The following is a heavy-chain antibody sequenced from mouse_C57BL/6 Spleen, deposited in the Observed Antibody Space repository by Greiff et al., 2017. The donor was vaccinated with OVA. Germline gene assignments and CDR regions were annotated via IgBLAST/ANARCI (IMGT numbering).Heavy chain of an antibody. Sequence: VQLQQSGAELVKPGASVKLSCTASGFNITDYYMHWVKQRPEQGLEWIGRIDPEDGETKYTPKFQGQATITADTSSNTAYLQLSSLTSEDTAVYYCARSGDYGSKFDWYFDVWGTGTTVTVSS. CDR3: ARSGDYGSKFDWYFDV. V-gene: IGHV14-2*01. D-gene: IGHD1-1*01. CDR1: GFNITDYY. J-gene: IGHJ1*03. CDR2: IDPEDGET.